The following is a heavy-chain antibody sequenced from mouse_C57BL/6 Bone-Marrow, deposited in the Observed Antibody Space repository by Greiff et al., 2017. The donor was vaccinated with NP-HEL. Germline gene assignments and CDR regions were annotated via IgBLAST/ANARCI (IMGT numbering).Heavy chain of an antibody. V-gene: IGHV1-55*01. J-gene: IGHJ4*01. D-gene: IGHD1-1*01. CDR3: VRWDYYGSSYDYAMDY. Sequence: QVQLQQPGAELVKPGASVKMSCKASGYTFTSYWITWVKQRPGQGLEWIGDLYPGSGSTNYNEKFKSKATLTVDTSSSTAYMQLIRLTSEDSAVYYCVRWDYYGSSYDYAMDYWGQGTSVTVSS. CDR2: LYPGSGST. CDR1: GYTFTSYW.